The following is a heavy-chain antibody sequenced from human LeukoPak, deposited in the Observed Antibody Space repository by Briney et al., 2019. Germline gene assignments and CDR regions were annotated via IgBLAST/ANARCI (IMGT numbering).Heavy chain of an antibody. CDR3: ATWAFYHNLDV. D-gene: IGHD2/OR15-2a*01. J-gene: IGHJ6*02. CDR2: IKADGSGT. Sequence: GESLRLSCAASGFNIGPYAMYWVRQGPGRGLEWVSVIKADGSGTFYSDSVRGRFTTSRDNSKNSLYLQMSSLTSDDTALYYCATWAFYHNLDVWGQGTTVAVSS. CDR1: GFNIGPYA. V-gene: IGHV3-43*02.